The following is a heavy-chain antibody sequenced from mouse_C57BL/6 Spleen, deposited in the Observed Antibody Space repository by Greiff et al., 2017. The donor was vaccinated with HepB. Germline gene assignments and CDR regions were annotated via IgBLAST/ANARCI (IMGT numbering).Heavy chain of an antibody. Sequence: EVKLMESGGGLVKPGGSLKLSCAASGFTFSSYAMSWVRQTPEKRLEWVATISDGGSYTYYPDNVKGRFTISRDNAKNNLYLQMSHLKSEDTAMYYCASDHGNYDYWGQGTTLTVSS. CDR2: ISDGGSYT. CDR3: ASDHGNYDY. V-gene: IGHV5-4*03. J-gene: IGHJ2*01. D-gene: IGHD2-1*01. CDR1: GFTFSSYA.